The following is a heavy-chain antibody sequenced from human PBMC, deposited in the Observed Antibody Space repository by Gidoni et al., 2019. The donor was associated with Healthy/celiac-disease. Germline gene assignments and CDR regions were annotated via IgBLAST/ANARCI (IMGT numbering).Heavy chain of an antibody. Sequence: QVQLVQSGAEVKKPGASVKVSCKASGYTFTSYGISWVRQAPGQGLEWMGWISAYNGNTNYAQKLQGRVTMTTDTSTSTAYMELRILRSDDTAVYYCARDRMTTVTMGYYYYGMDVWGQGTTVTVSS. CDR2: ISAYNGNT. V-gene: IGHV1-18*01. CDR3: ARDRMTTVTMGYYYYGMDV. J-gene: IGHJ6*02. D-gene: IGHD4-17*01. CDR1: GYTFTSYG.